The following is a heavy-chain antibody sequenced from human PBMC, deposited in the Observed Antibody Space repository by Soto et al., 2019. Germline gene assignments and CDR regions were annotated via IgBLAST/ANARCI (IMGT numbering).Heavy chain of an antibody. D-gene: IGHD3-9*01. CDR3: ARDLPLTGYSALLRPTYYGMDV. V-gene: IGHV1-18*01. CDR2: ISAYNGNT. CDR1: GYTFTSKG. Sequence: GASVKVSCKASGYTFTSKGISWARHAPGQGLEWMGWISAYNGNTNYAQKLQGRVTMTTDTSTSTAYMELRSLRSDDTAVYYCARDLPLTGYSALLRPTYYGMDVWGQGTTVTVSS. J-gene: IGHJ6*02.